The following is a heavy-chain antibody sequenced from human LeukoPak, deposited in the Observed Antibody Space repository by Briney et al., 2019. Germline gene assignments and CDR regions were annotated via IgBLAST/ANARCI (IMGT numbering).Heavy chain of an antibody. V-gene: IGHV1-18*01. Sequence: ASVKVSCKASGYTFTSYGISWVRQAPGQGLEGMGWISAYNGNTNYAQKLQGRVTMTTDTSTSTAYMELRSLRSDDTAVYYCARDDSTIPPKDYWGQGTLVTVSS. J-gene: IGHJ4*02. CDR3: ARDDSTIPPKDY. D-gene: IGHD1-14*01. CDR2: ISAYNGNT. CDR1: GYTFTSYG.